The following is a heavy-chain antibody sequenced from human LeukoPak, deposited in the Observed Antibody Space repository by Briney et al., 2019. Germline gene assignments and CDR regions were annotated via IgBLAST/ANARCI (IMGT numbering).Heavy chain of an antibody. J-gene: IGHJ3*01. CDR3: TTYDKGAFGV. Sequence: GGSLRLSCAASGFTFNNAWMSWVRQAPGKGLEWVGRIYMKTDGETTDYAAPVKGRFTISGDDSTDTLYLQMNSLKTEDTAVYYCTTYDKGAFGVWGQGTMVTVSS. CDR2: IYMKTDGETT. CDR1: GFTFNNAW. V-gene: IGHV3-15*01. D-gene: IGHD3-22*01.